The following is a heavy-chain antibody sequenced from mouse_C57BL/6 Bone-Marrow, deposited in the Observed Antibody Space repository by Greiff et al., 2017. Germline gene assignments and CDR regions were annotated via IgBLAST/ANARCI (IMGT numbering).Heavy chain of an antibody. J-gene: IGHJ1*03. CDR3: ARPYGSDWYFDV. D-gene: IGHD1-1*01. CDR2: IDPEDGET. CDR1: GFNIKDYY. V-gene: IGHV14-2*01. Sequence: VQLQQSGAELVKPGASVKLSCTASGFNIKDYYMHWVKQRTEQGLEWIGRIDPEDGETKYAPKFKGKATITADTSSNTAYLQLSSLTSEDTAVYYCARPYGSDWYFDVWGTGTTVTVSS.